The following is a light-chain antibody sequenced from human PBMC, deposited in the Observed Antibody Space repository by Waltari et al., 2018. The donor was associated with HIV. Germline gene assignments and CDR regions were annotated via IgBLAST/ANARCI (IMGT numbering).Light chain of an antibody. V-gene: IGLV2-8*01. Sequence: QSALTQPPSASGSPGQSVTIPCTGTSSDVGGSNYVSWYQHTPGKAPQLMSYEVSKRPSGVPNRFSGSKSGNTASLTVSGLQAEDEANYYCSSYGGSNTYVIFGGGTKLTVL. CDR3: SSYGGSNTYVI. CDR2: EVS. J-gene: IGLJ2*01. CDR1: SSDVGGSNY.